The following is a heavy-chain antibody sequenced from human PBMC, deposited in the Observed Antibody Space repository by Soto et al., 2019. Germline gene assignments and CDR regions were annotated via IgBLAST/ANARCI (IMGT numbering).Heavy chain of an antibody. CDR2: IGSSTSAT. Sequence: GESLKISCVVSGFRFSEYSMNWVRQAPGRGLEWVSYIGSSTSATYYGDSVKGRFTISRDNAKQLLFLQMNSLRAEDTAIYYCARVESQIASRSGFWGQGTLVTVSS. CDR1: GFRFSEYS. V-gene: IGHV3-48*01. J-gene: IGHJ4*02. CDR3: ARVESQIASRSGF. D-gene: IGHD6-25*01.